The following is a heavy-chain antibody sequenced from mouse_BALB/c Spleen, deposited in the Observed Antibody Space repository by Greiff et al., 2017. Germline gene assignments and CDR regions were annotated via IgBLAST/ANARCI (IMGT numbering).Heavy chain of an antibody. D-gene: IGHD1-1*01. J-gene: IGHJ3*01. CDR3: ARHPLLREGSWFAY. CDR1: GFTFSSYT. V-gene: IGHV5-12-2*01. Sequence: EVMLVESGGGLVQPGGSLKLSCAASGFTFSSYTMSWVRQTPEKRLEWVAYISNGGGSTYYPDTVKGRFTISRDNAKNTLYLQMSSLKSEDTAMYYCARHPLLREGSWFAYWGQGTLVTVSA. CDR2: ISNGGGST.